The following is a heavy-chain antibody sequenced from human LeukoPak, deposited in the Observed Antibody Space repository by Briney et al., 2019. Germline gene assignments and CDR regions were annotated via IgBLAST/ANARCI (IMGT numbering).Heavy chain of an antibody. Sequence: GGSLRLSCAASGFTFSSYWMSWVRQAPGKGLERVANIKQDGSEKYYVDSVKGRFTISRDNAKNSLYLQMNSLRAEDTAVYYCARDLGYCSGGSCYRFDAFDIWGQGTMVTVSS. D-gene: IGHD2-15*01. CDR3: ARDLGYCSGGSCYRFDAFDI. V-gene: IGHV3-7*01. J-gene: IGHJ3*02. CDR1: GFTFSSYW. CDR2: IKQDGSEK.